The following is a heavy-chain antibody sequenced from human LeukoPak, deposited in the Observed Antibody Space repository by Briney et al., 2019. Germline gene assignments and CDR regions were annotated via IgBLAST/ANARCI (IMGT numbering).Heavy chain of an antibody. CDR1: GFTLSSYA. V-gene: IGHV3-30-3*01. CDR2: ISYDENNK. D-gene: IGHD3-22*01. J-gene: IGHJ1*01. Sequence: GRSLRLSCAPSGFTLSSYAMHWVRQAPGKGLEWVAVISYDENNKYYADSVKGRFTISRDNSKNTLYLQMNSLRAEDTAVYYCARDGYDSMWGSDSQHWGQGTLVTVSS. CDR3: ARDGYDSMWGSDSQH.